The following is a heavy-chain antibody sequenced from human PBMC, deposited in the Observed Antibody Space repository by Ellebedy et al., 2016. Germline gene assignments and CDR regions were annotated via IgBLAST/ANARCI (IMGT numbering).Heavy chain of an antibody. J-gene: IGHJ6*02. Sequence: GESLKISXTASGFTFGDYAMSWFRQAPGKGLEWVAVISYDGSNKYYADSVKGRFTISRDNSKNTLYLQMNSLRAEDTAVYYCARGIAVAGTVSYYYGMDVWGQGTTVTVSS. D-gene: IGHD6-19*01. V-gene: IGHV3-30-3*01. CDR2: ISYDGSNK. CDR1: GFTFGDYA. CDR3: ARGIAVAGTVSYYYGMDV.